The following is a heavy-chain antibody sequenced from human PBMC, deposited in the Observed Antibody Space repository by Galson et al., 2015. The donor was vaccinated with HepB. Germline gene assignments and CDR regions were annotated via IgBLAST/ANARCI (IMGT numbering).Heavy chain of an antibody. D-gene: IGHD4-23*01. CDR3: ARGRDYGGTFDY. J-gene: IGHJ4*02. CDR1: GFTFSSYG. V-gene: IGHV3-33*01. Sequence: SLRLSCAASGFTFSSYGMHWVRQAPGKGLEWVAVIWYDGSNKYYADSVKGRFTISRDNSKNTLYLQMNSLRAEDTAVYYCARGRDYGGTFDYWGQGTLVTVSP. CDR2: IWYDGSNK.